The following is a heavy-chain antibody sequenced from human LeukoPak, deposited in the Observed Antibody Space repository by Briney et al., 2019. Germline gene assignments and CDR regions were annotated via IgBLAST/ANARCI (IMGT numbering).Heavy chain of an antibody. CDR1: GYTLTELS. J-gene: IGHJ5*02. V-gene: IGHV1-24*01. CDR3: ATVLRLRYYYGSGRWYWFDP. CDR2: FDSEDGET. D-gene: IGHD3-10*01. Sequence: ASVKVSCTVSGYTLTELSMHWVRQAPGKGLEWMGGFDSEDGETIYAQKFQGRVTMTEDTSTDTAYMELSSLRSEDTAVYYCATVLRLRYYYGSGRWYWFDPWGQGTLVTVSS.